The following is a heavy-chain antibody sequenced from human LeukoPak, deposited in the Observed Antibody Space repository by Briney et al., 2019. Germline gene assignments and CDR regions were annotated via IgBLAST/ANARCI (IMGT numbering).Heavy chain of an antibody. J-gene: IGHJ4*02. V-gene: IGHV3-23*01. Sequence: PGGSLRLSCAASGFTFSSYAMSWIRQAPGKGLEWVSAISGSGGSTYYADSVKGRFTISRDNSKNTLYLQMNSLRAEDTAVYYCVRDSGSHWGSGAFDIWGQGTLVTVSS. CDR1: GFTFSSYA. D-gene: IGHD1-26*01. CDR2: ISGSGGST. CDR3: VRDSGSHWGSGAFDI.